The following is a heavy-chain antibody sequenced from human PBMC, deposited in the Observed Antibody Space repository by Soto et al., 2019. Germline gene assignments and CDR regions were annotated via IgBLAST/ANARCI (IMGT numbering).Heavy chain of an antibody. CDR2: ISYGGTT. V-gene: IGHV4-31*03. J-gene: IGHJ4*02. CDR1: GGSMNSGGYC. CDR3: SRGILV. D-gene: IGHD2-15*01. Sequence: QVQLQESGPGLVKPSQTLSLTCTVSGGSMNSGGYCWSWIRQHPGEGLEWIGCISYGGTTSYNPSPXSXXIISVDTSKNQFSLKLTSVTAADTAVYYCSRGILVWGQGTLITVSS.